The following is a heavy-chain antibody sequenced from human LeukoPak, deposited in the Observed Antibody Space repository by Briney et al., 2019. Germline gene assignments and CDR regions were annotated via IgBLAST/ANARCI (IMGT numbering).Heavy chain of an antibody. CDR3: ARHGYGYYFDS. Sequence: GGSLRLSCAASGFTVSSNYMSWVRQAPGKGLEWVSVIYSGGSTYYADSVKGRFTISRDNSKNTLYLQMNSLRAEDTAVYYCARHGYGYYFDSWGQGTLVTVSS. CDR2: IYSGGST. CDR1: GFTVSSNY. J-gene: IGHJ4*02. V-gene: IGHV3-66*02. D-gene: IGHD5-12*01.